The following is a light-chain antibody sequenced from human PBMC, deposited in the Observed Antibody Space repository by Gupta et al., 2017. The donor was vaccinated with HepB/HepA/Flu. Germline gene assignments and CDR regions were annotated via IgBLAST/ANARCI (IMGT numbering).Light chain of an antibody. V-gene: IGKV1-39*01. CDR1: QNIVTY. J-gene: IGKJ2*01. Sequence: DSQMTQSPSSLSASVGDRVTISWRASQNIVTYLIWYQQTPGKAPKLLIYGASRLQTGIPSRFSSSGSGTYFTLTISRLQPEDFANYYCQQSDSVPLTFGEGTKMEIK. CDR3: QQSDSVPLT. CDR2: GAS.